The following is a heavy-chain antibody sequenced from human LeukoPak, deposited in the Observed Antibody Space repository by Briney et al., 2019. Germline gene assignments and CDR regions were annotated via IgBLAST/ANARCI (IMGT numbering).Heavy chain of an antibody. CDR1: GGSVSSYY. Sequence: SETLSLTCTVSGGSVSSYYWSWIRQPPGKGREWIAYIYYSGSSNYNPSLKSRATISLDTSKNQFSLKLSSVTAADTAVYYCARHAGADYSSWSYFDYWGQGTLVTVSS. V-gene: IGHV4-59*08. CDR2: IYYSGSS. J-gene: IGHJ4*02. CDR3: ARHAGADYSSWSYFDY. D-gene: IGHD6-13*01.